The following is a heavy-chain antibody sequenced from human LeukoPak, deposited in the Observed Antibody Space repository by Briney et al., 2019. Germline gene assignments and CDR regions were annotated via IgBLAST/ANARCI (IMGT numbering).Heavy chain of an antibody. CDR2: ISGSGGST. CDR3: ARRSGIAVAGAFDY. CDR1: GFTFSSYA. V-gene: IGHV3-23*01. Sequence: GGSLRLSCAASGFTFSSYAMSWVRQAPGKGLEWVSSISGSGGSTYYADSVKGRFTISRDNSKNTLYLQMNSLRAEDTAVYYCARRSGIAVAGAFDYWGQGTLVTVSS. J-gene: IGHJ4*02. D-gene: IGHD6-19*01.